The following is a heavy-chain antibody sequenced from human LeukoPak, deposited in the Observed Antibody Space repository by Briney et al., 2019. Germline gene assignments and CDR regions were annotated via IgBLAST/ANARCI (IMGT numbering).Heavy chain of an antibody. CDR3: ARDPIAVTDYYFDY. CDR1: GFTFSDYY. J-gene: IGHJ4*02. V-gene: IGHV3-11*01. D-gene: IGHD6-19*01. Sequence: GGSLRLSCAASGFTFSDYYMSWIRQAPGKGLEWISYISSRGSTIYYADSVRGRFTISRDNAKNSLYLQMSSLRAEDTAVYYCARDPIAVTDYYFDYWGQGTLVTVSS. CDR2: ISSRGSTI.